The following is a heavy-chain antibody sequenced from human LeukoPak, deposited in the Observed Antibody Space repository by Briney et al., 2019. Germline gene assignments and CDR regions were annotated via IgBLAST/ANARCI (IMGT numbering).Heavy chain of an antibody. CDR2: IKQDGSEK. V-gene: IGHV3-7*01. D-gene: IGHD6-13*01. CDR1: GFTFSSYW. Sequence: GGSLRLSCAASGFTFSSYWMSWVRQAPGKGLEWVANIKQDGSEKYCVDSVKGRFTISRDNAKNSLYLQMNSLRAEDTAVYYCARDGSPGQLVLNAFDIWGQGTMVTVSS. CDR3: ARDGSPGQLVLNAFDI. J-gene: IGHJ3*02.